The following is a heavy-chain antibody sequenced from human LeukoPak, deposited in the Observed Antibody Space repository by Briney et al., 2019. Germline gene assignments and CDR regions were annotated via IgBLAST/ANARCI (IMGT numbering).Heavy chain of an antibody. J-gene: IGHJ4*02. CDR1: GGTFSSYA. Sequence: SVKVSCKASGGTFSSYAISWVRQVPGQGLEWMGRIIPILGIANYAQKFQGRVTITADKSTSTAYMELSSLRSEDTAVYYCASEEGDYDISGVDYWGQGTLVTVSS. CDR3: ASEEGDYDISGVDY. CDR2: IIPILGIA. D-gene: IGHD3-9*01. V-gene: IGHV1-69*04.